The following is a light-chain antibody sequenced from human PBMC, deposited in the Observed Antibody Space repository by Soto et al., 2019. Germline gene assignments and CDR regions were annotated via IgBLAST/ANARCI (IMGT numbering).Light chain of an antibody. J-gene: IGLJ2*01. CDR1: SSDVGGYNY. Sequence: QSALTQPASVSGSPGQSITISCTGTSSDVGGYNYVSWYQQHPGKASKLMIYDVSNRTSGVSNRFSGSKSGNTASLTISGLKAEDEANYYCRSYTSSSLKVFGEGTKLTVL. CDR2: DVS. CDR3: RSYTSSSLKV. V-gene: IGLV2-14*01.